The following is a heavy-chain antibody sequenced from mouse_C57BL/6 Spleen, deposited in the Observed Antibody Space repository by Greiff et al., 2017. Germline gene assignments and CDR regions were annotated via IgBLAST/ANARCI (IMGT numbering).Heavy chain of an antibody. Sequence: EVKLVESGEGLVKPGGSLKLSCAASGFTFSSYAMSWVRQTPEKRLEWVAYISSGGDYIYYADTVKGRFTISRDNARNTLYLQMSSLKSEDTAMYYCTREGDDYDVGAWFAYWGQGTLVTVSA. CDR1: GFTFSSYA. V-gene: IGHV5-9-1*02. D-gene: IGHD2-4*01. J-gene: IGHJ3*01. CDR2: ISSGGDYI. CDR3: TREGDDYDVGAWFAY.